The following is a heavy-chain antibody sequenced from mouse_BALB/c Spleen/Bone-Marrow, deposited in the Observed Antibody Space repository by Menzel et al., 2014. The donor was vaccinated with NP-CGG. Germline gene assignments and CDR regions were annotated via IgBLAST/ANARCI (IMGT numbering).Heavy chain of an antibody. V-gene: IGHV5-4*02. J-gene: IGHJ3*01. Sequence: EVMLVVSGGGLVTHGGSLQLSCAASGFTFSAYYMYWVSQTPDKRLEWVVTISDGCSDADYPDRKKGRFAISRENAKNSLDLQMISRKSEDTAMYYCARENGDVGFAYWGQGTLVTVSA. D-gene: IGHD4-1*01. CDR2: ISDGCSDA. CDR1: GFTFSAYY. CDR3: ARENGDVGFAY.